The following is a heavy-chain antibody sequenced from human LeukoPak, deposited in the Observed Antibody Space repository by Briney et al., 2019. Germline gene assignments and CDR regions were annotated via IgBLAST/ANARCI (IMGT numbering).Heavy chain of an antibody. J-gene: IGHJ4*02. CDR1: GGSISSYS. Sequence: PSETLSLTCTVSGGSISSYSWSWVRQPPGRGLEWIGYIYYSGRTTYNPSLKSRVTISLDTSKNQFSLKLRSVTAADSAVYYCAGDYGSGSYRFDYWGQGTLVTVSS. CDR2: IYYSGRT. CDR3: AGDYGSGSYRFDY. D-gene: IGHD3-10*01. V-gene: IGHV4-59*12.